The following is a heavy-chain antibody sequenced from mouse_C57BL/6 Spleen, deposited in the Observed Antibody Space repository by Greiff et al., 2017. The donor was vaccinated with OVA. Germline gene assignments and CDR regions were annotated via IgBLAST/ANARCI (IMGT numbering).Heavy chain of an antibody. D-gene: IGHD1-1*02. V-gene: IGHV5-17*01. Sequence: EVKLVESGGGLVKPGGSLKLSCAASGFTFSDYGMHWVRQAPEKGLEWVAYISSGSSTIYYADTVKGRFTISRDNAKNTLFLQMTSLRSEDTAMYYCASFYGNWYFDVWGTGTTVTVSS. J-gene: IGHJ1*03. CDR3: ASFYGNWYFDV. CDR1: GFTFSDYG. CDR2: ISSGSSTI.